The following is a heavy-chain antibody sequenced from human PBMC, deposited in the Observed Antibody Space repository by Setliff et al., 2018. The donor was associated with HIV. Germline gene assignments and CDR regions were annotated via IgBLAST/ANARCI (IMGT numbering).Heavy chain of an antibody. Sequence: GASVKVSCKASGFTFTTSAMQWVRQARGQRLEWIGWIVVARGNTNYAQKFQERVTITRDMSTSTAYMELSSLRSEDTAVYYCAASRYCSSTSCYEDYGLDVWGQGTTVTVSS. D-gene: IGHD2-2*01. CDR1: GFTFTTSA. CDR3: AASRYCSSTSCYEDYGLDV. CDR2: IVVARGNT. J-gene: IGHJ6*02. V-gene: IGHV1-58*02.